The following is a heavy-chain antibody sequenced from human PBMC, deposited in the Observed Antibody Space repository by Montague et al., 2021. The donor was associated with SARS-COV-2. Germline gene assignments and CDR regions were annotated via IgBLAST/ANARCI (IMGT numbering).Heavy chain of an antibody. CDR3: ARVGRGSSWYEVAFDI. D-gene: IGHD6-13*01. V-gene: IGHV4-59*01. CDR2: IYNSGST. Sequence: SETLSLTCTVSGGSISRYSWTWIRQPPGKGLEWFGYIYNSGSTNXXPSLTSRVTISGDTSKNQFALKLSSVAAADTAVYFRARVGRGSSWYEVAFDIWGQGTMVTVSS. J-gene: IGHJ3*02. CDR1: GGSISRYS.